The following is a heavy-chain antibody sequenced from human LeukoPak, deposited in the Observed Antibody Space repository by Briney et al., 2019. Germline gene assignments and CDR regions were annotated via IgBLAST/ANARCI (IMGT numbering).Heavy chain of an antibody. CDR1: GYTFTSYY. D-gene: IGHD2-2*01. CDR2: INPSGGST. Sequence: ASVKVSCKASGYTFTSYYMHWVRQAPGQGLEWMGIINPSGGSTSCAQKFQGRVTMTRDTSTSTVYMELSSLRSEDTAVYYCARDGVVVPAAMREEKYYYYYGMDVWGKGTTVTVSS. CDR3: ARDGVVVPAAMREEKYYYYYGMDV. V-gene: IGHV1-46*01. J-gene: IGHJ6*04.